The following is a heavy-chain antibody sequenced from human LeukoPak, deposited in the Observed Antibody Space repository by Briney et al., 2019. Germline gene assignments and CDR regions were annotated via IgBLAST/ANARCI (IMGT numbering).Heavy chain of an antibody. Sequence: GGSLRLSCAASGFTFTRYAMSWVRQAPGKGLEWVSDINDNGGSTFYADSVKGRFTISRDNSKNTLYMQMNSLRAEDTAVYYCAKKSGSSPGDFFDYWGQGTLVTVSS. CDR3: AKKSGSSPGDFFDY. D-gene: IGHD6-6*01. CDR2: INDNGGST. V-gene: IGHV3-23*01. J-gene: IGHJ4*02. CDR1: GFTFTRYA.